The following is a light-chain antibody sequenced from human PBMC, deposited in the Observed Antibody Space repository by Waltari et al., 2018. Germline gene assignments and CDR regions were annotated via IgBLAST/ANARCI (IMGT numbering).Light chain of an antibody. CDR3: QVWHAAIDPGV. CDR2: YDS. Sequence: SYVLTQPPSVSVAPGETARITCGGDNIGSYSVHWYQQKPGQAPGLVIRYDSDRPSGIPERFSGSNSANTATLTINRVEAGDEANYYCQVWHAAIDPGVFGTGTEVTV. CDR1: NIGSYS. J-gene: IGLJ1*01. V-gene: IGLV3-21*04.